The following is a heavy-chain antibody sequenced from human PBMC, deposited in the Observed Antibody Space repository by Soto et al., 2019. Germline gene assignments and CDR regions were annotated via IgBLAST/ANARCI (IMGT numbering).Heavy chain of an antibody. Sequence: EVRLVESGGGAVRPGGSLRLSCEASGFTFDDYGMTWVRQAPGKGLEWVSGVNWNGGTTGYADSVKGRFTISRDNAKNQLSLQMNSLRADDTAFYYCARGGATARSYFYMDVWANGTTVTV. CDR1: GFTFDDYG. J-gene: IGHJ6*03. CDR2: VNWNGGTT. D-gene: IGHD1-26*01. V-gene: IGHV3-20*04. CDR3: ARGGATARSYFYMDV.